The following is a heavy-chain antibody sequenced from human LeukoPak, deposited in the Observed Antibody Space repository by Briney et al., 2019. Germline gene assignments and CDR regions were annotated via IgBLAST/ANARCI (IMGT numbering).Heavy chain of an antibody. D-gene: IGHD2-8*02. CDR2: VYYSGSA. J-gene: IGHJ4*02. CDR1: GGSVSSPSYY. V-gene: IGHV4-39*02. Sequence: SETLSLTCTVIGGSVSSPSYYWAWIRQAPGEGLEWIGSVYYSGSAYHNPSLRSRVTLAMDTSQNQFSLNLNSVTVTDTAVYYCVRESLLVVPFEFWGQGILVTVSS. CDR3: VRESLLVVPFEF.